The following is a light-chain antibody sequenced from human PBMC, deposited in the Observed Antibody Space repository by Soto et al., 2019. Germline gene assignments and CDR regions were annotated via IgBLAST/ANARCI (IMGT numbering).Light chain of an antibody. V-gene: IGKV3-11*01. J-gene: IGKJ4*01. CDR2: DSS. CDR3: QQRSVWPLT. CDR1: QSVSSY. Sequence: EIVLTQFPATLSLSPGDGATLSCRASQSVSSYLAWYQQKRGQAPRLLIYDSSHRATGVPARFSGSGSGTDFSLIIISLEPEDFAVYYCQQRSVWPLTFGGGTKVEIK.